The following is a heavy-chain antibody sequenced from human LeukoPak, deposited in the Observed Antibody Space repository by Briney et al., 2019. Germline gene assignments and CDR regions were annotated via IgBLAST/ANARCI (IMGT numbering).Heavy chain of an antibody. J-gene: IGHJ5*02. D-gene: IGHD6-6*01. Sequence: PSETLSLTCTVSGGSISSYYWSWIRQPPGKGLEWIGYIYYSGSTNYNPSLKSRVTMSLDTSKNQFSLKLSSVTAADTAIYYCARNVPYGSSSRSRVDPWGQGTLVTVSS. CDR1: GGSISSYY. CDR3: ARNVPYGSSSRSRVDP. CDR2: IYYSGST. V-gene: IGHV4-59*08.